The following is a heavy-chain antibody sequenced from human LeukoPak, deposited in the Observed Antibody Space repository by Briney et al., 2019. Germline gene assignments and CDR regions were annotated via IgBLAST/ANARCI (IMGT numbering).Heavy chain of an antibody. CDR1: GFPLSSNY. J-gene: IGHJ3*02. V-gene: IGHV3-53*01. CDR3: ASPRSGQSFDI. D-gene: IGHD6-19*01. Sequence: GSLKLSFAASGFPLSSNYMSWVRQAPGKGLEWVSVIYPGGNTYYADSVKGRFTVSRDNSKNTLYLQMNSLRAEDTAVYYCASPRSGQSFDIWGQGTMVTVSS. CDR2: IYPGGNT.